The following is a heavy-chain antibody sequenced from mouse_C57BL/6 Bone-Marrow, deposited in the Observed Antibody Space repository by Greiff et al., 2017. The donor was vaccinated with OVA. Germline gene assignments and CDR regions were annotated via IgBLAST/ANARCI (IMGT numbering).Heavy chain of an antibody. V-gene: IGHV5-4*01. CDR3: AREGIDY. Sequence: EVKVEESGGGLVKPGGSLKLSCAASGFTFSSYAMSWVRQTPEKRLEWVATISDGGSYTYYPDNVKGRFTISRDNAKNNLYLQMSHLKSEDTAMYYCAREGIDYWGQGTTLTVSS. J-gene: IGHJ2*01. CDR1: GFTFSSYA. CDR2: ISDGGSYT.